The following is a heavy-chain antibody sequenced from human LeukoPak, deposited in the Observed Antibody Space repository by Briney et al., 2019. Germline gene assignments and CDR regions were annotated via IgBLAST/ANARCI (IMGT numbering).Heavy chain of an antibody. CDR1: GFTFSSYA. J-gene: IGHJ4*02. D-gene: IGHD6-6*01. V-gene: IGHV3-23*01. Sequence: GGSLRLSCAASGFTFSSYAMSWVRQAPGKGLEWVSTISGGGGGTYGADSVKGRFTISRDNAKNSLYLQMNSLRAEDTAVYYCARDSSVVGSSSSCDYWGQGTLVTVSS. CDR2: ISGGGGGT. CDR3: ARDSSVVGSSSSCDY.